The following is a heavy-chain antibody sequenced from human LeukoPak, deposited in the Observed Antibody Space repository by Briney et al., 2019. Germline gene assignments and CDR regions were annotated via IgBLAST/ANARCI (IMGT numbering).Heavy chain of an antibody. CDR2: IYYSGST. CDR3: ARGSVPYSSSWYHFDY. D-gene: IGHD6-13*01. V-gene: IGHV4-59*01. Sequence: SETLSLTCAVYGGSFSSYYWSWIRQPPGKGLEWIGYIYYSGSTNYNPSLKSRVTISVDTSKNQFSLKLSSVTAADTAVYYCARGSVPYSSSWYHFDYWGQGTLVTVSS. J-gene: IGHJ4*02. CDR1: GGSFSSYY.